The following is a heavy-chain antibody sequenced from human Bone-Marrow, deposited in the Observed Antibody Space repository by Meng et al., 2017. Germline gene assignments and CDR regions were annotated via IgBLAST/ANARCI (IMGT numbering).Heavy chain of an antibody. Sequence: GESLKISCAASGFTFSGYSMHWVRQAPGKGLEWVAVIWYDGSNKYYADSVKGRFTISRDNSKNTLYLQMNSLRAEDTAVYYCARVGYYDSSGYYYYGMDVWGQGTTVTVSS. CDR3: ARVGYYDSSGYYYYGMDV. CDR2: IWYDGSNK. J-gene: IGHJ6*02. D-gene: IGHD3-22*01. CDR1: GFTFSGYS. V-gene: IGHV3-33*08.